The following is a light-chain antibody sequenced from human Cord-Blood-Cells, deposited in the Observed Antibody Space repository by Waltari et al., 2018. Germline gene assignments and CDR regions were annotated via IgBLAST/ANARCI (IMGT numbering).Light chain of an antibody. Sequence: EIVLPQSLATLSLSPGDRATLSCRASQSVSSYLAWYQQKPGQAPRLLIYDASNRATVIPARFSGSGSGTDFTLTISSLEPEDFAVYYCQQRSNWLTFGGGTKVEIK. CDR1: QSVSSY. CDR3: QQRSNWLT. J-gene: IGKJ4*01. V-gene: IGKV3-11*01. CDR2: DAS.